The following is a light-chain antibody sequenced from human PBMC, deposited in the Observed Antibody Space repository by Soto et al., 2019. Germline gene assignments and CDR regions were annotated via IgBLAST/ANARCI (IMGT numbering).Light chain of an antibody. CDR3: CAYAGSSTLV. V-gene: IGLV2-23*01. J-gene: IGLJ3*02. CDR2: EGS. Sequence: QSALTQPASVSGSPGQSITISSTGTSSDVGSYNLVSWYQQHPGKAPKLMIYEGSKRPSGVSNRFSGSKSGNTASPTISGLQAEDEADYYCCAYAGSSTLVFGGGTKLTVL. CDR1: SSDVGSYNL.